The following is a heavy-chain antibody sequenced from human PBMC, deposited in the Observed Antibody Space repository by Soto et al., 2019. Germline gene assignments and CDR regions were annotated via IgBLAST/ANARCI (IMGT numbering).Heavy chain of an antibody. D-gene: IGHD1-7*01. Sequence: ASVKVSCKASGYTFTSYDINWVRQATGQGLEWMGWMNPNSGNTGYAQKFQGRVTMTGNTSISTAYMELSSVTAADTAVYYCARVTGATYFSPLYTFDYWGQGTLVTVSS. CDR2: MNPNSGNT. V-gene: IGHV1-8*01. J-gene: IGHJ4*02. CDR1: GYTFTSYD. CDR3: ARVTGATYFSPLYTFDY.